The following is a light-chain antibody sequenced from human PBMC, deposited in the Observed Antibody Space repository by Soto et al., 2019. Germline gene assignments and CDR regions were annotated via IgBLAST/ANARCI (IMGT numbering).Light chain of an antibody. Sequence: QSALTQPASVSGSPGQSITISCAGTSSDVGAYDYVSWYQQYPGKAPKLMIYDVSDRPSGVSNRFSGSKSGNTASLTISGLQAEDEADYYCGSFTSTTTLVFGGGTKLTVL. CDR2: DVS. J-gene: IGLJ2*01. CDR3: GSFTSTTTLV. V-gene: IGLV2-14*03. CDR1: SSDVGAYDY.